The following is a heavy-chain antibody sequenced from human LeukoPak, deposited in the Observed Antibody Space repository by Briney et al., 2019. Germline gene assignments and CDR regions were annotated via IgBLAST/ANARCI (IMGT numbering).Heavy chain of an antibody. V-gene: IGHV3-23*01. J-gene: IGHJ6*02. CDR1: GFTFSTYS. Sequence: PGGSLRLSCAASGFTFSTYSMSWVRLAPGKGLEWVSAISGSGGRTYYADSVKGRFTISRDNSKTTLYLQMNSLRAEDTAVYYCAKRGPSGYSYGYYGMDVWGQGTTVTVSS. CDR3: AKRGPSGYSYGYYGMDV. D-gene: IGHD5-18*01. CDR2: ISGSGGRT.